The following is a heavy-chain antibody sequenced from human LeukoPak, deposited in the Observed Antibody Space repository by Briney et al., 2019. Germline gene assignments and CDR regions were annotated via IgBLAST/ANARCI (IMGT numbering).Heavy chain of an antibody. V-gene: IGHV1-69*04. CDR1: GGTFSSYA. CDR2: IIPILGIA. CDR3: ASWVRGGDYYYGMDV. D-gene: IGHD3-10*01. J-gene: IGHJ6*02. Sequence: SVKVSCKAPGGTFSSYAISWVRQAPGQGLEWMGRIIPILGIANYAQKFQGRVTITADKSTSTAYMELSSLRSEDTAVYYCASWVRGGDYYYGMDVWGQGTTVTVSS.